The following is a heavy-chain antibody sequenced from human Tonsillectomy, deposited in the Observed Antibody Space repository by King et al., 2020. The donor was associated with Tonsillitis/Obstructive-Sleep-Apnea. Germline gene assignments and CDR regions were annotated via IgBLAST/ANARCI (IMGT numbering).Heavy chain of an antibody. D-gene: IGHD1-26*01. CDR2: IIWDGDST. V-gene: IGHV3-43*01. CDR3: AKVFGEWELLEPFFDY. CDR1: GFTFDDYN. J-gene: IGHJ4*02. Sequence: VQLVESGGVVVQPGGSLRLSCAASGFTFDDYNMHWVRQSPRKGLEWVSRIIWDGDSTYYADSVKGRFTVSRDNSKNSLYLQMNSLRTQDTAFYYCAKVFGEWELLEPFFDYWGQGTLVTVSS.